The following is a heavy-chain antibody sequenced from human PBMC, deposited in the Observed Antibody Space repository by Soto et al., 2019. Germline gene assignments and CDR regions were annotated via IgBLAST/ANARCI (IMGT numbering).Heavy chain of an antibody. CDR1: GYTFTSYD. V-gene: IGHV1-8*01. D-gene: IGHD6-13*01. CDR3: ARRAAPASDY. J-gene: IGHJ4*02. Sequence: QVQLVQSGAEVKKPGASVNVSCKASGYTFTSYDINWVRQASGQGLEWMGWMNPNSGNADYAQQFQGRVTMTRDTSTSTAYMELSSLRFEDTAVYYCARRAAPASDYWGQGTLVTVSS. CDR2: MNPNSGNA.